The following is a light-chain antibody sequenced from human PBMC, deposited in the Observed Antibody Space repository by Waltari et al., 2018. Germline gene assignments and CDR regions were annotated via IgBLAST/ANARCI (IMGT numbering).Light chain of an antibody. V-gene: IGLV3-25*03. CDR3: QSVDSSDTSVV. CDR2: KDT. J-gene: IGLJ2*01. Sequence: SYELTQPPSVSVSPGQTATITCSGDALSTTYASWYQQKPGQAPFLIIYKDTERPSGIPERVSGSSSGTTVTLTIRGVQAEDEADYYCQSVDSSDTSVVFGGGTKLTVL. CDR1: ALSTTY.